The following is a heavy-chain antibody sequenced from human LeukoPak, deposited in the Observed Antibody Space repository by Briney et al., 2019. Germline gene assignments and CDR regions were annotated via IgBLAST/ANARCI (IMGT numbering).Heavy chain of an antibody. CDR1: GGSISSYY. V-gene: IGHV4-59*08. J-gene: IGHJ6*02. CDR3: ARSPPVYYYDYGMDV. CDR2: IYYSGST. Sequence: SETLSLTCTVSGGSISSYYWSWIRQPPGKGLEWIGYIYYSGSTNYNPSLKSRVTISVDTSKNQFSLKLSSVTAADTAVYYCARSPPVYYYDYGMDVWGQGTTVTVSS.